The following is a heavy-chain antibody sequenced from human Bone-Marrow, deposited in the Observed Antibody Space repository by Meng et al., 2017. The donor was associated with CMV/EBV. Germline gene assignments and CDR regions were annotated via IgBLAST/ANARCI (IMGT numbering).Heavy chain of an antibody. CDR2: IYSGGSST. CDR1: GFTFSSYA. D-gene: IGHD1-26*01. V-gene: IGHV3-23*03. J-gene: IGHJ4*02. CDR3: AKEIGTIVGAYFDY. Sequence: GGSLRLSCAASGFTFSSYAMSWVRQAPGKGLEWVSVIYSGGSSTYYADSVKGRFTTSRDNSKNTLYLQMNSLRAEDTAVYYCAKEIGTIVGAYFDYWGQGTLVTVSS.